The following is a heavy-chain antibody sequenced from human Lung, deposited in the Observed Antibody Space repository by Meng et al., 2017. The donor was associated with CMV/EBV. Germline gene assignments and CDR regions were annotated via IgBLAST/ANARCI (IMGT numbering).Heavy chain of an antibody. CDR2: ISTSGSYR. V-gene: IGHV3-21*01. CDR3: ALMAYSSSSGAFDI. D-gene: IGHD6-6*01. Sequence: GESLKISCAASEITLSSYSMNWVRQAPGKRLEWVSSISTSGSYRYYADSAKGRFTISRDNAKNSLYLQMNSLRVEDTAVYYCALMAYSSSSGAFDIWGRRTIVTVSS. CDR1: EITLSSYS. J-gene: IGHJ3*02.